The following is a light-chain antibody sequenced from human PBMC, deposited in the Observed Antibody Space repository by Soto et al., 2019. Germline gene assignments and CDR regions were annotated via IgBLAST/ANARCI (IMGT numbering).Light chain of an antibody. CDR2: EVS. Sequence: QSALTQPASVSGSPGQSITISCTGTSSDVGSHNLVSWYQQHTGQAPKLMIYEVSKRPLGVSARFSASKSGNTASLTISGIQAEDEADYYCCSYGGSRAVFGGGTQLTVL. V-gene: IGLV2-23*02. CDR1: SSDVGSHNL. CDR3: CSYGGSRAV. J-gene: IGLJ7*01.